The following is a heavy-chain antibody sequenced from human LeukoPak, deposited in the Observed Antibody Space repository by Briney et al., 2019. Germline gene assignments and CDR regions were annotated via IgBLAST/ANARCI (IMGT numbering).Heavy chain of an antibody. CDR2: IYHSGST. CDR1: GGSISSSNW. Sequence: PSETLSLTCAVSGGSISSSNWWSWVRQPPGKGLEWIGEIYHSGSTNYNPSLKSRVTISVDKSKNQFSLKLSSVTAADTAVYYCARLPGYSSSWDAYFDYWGQGTLVTVSS. CDR3: ARLPGYSSSWDAYFDY. V-gene: IGHV4-4*02. J-gene: IGHJ4*02. D-gene: IGHD6-13*01.